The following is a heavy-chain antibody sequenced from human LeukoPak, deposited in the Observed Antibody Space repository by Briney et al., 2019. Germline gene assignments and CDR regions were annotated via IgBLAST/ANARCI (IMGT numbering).Heavy chain of an antibody. Sequence: GGSLRLSCTASGFSFSTYVMSWVRQAPGRGLECVSGISGSGSTTSYADSVKGRFTISRDNSKNTLYLQMNSLRVEDTAVYYCAKALYGDNDYWGQGTLVTVSS. CDR1: GFSFSTYV. J-gene: IGHJ4*02. CDR2: ISGSGSTT. V-gene: IGHV3-23*01. D-gene: IGHD4-17*01. CDR3: AKALYGDNDY.